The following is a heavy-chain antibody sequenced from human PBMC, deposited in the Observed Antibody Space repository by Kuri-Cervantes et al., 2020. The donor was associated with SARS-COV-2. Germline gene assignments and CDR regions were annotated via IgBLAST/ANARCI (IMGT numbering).Heavy chain of an antibody. J-gene: IGHJ3*02. CDR3: ATNLHLIWFGELTDAFDI. CDR1: GYSISSGYY. Sequence: SQTLSLTCAVSGYSISSGYYWGWIRQPPGEGLEWIGSIYHSGSTYYNPSLKSRVTISVDTSKNQFSLKLSSVTAADTAVYYCATNLHLIWFGELTDAFDIWGQGTMVTVSS. D-gene: IGHD3-10*01. CDR2: IYHSGST. V-gene: IGHV4-38-2*01.